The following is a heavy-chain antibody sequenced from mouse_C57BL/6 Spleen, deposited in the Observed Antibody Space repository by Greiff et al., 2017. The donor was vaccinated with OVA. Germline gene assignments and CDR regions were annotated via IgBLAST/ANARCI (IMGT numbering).Heavy chain of an antibody. Sequence: EVMLVESEGGLVQPGSSMKLSCTASGFTFSDYYMAWVRQVPEKGLEWVANINYDGSSTYYLDSLKSRFIISRDNAKNILYLQMSSLKSEDTATYYCARDQDTYFDYWGQGTTLTVSS. D-gene: IGHD2-10*02. CDR2: INYDGSST. CDR1: GFTFSDYY. V-gene: IGHV5-16*01. CDR3: ARDQDTYFDY. J-gene: IGHJ2*01.